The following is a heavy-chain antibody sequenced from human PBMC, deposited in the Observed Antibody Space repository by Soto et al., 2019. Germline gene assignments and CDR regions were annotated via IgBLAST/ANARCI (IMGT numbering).Heavy chain of an antibody. D-gene: IGHD6-25*01. CDR1: GFTFSSYG. J-gene: IGHJ6*02. CDR2: ISYDGSNK. V-gene: IGHV3-30*18. CDR3: AKDRRPNYYYSMDV. Sequence: QVQLVESGGGVVQPGRSLRLSCAASGFTFSSYGMHWVRQAPGKGLEWVAVISYDGSNKYYADSVKGRFTISRDNSKNTLYLQMTRLRAEDTAVYYCAKDRRPNYYYSMDVWGQGTTVTVSS.